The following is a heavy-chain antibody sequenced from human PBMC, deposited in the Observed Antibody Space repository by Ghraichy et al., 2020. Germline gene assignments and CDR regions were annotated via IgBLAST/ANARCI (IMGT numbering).Heavy chain of an antibody. J-gene: IGHJ4*02. CDR2: INPNSGGT. CDR1: GYSFTDYY. V-gene: IGHV1-2*02. Sequence: ASVKVSCKASGYSFTDYYIHWVRQAPEQGLEWMGWINPNSGGTNYAQKFQGRVSMTRDTSINTTYMELTRLRSDDTAVFYCARDRDYDTSSYFHYWGQGTLLTVSS. D-gene: IGHD3-22*01. CDR3: ARDRDYDTSSYFHY.